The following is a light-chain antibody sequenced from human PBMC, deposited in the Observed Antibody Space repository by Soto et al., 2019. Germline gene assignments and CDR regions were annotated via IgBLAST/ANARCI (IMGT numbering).Light chain of an antibody. CDR2: KAS. CDR3: QQYNSYSFT. CDR1: QSIGTW. J-gene: IGKJ4*01. V-gene: IGKV1-5*03. Sequence: DIQMTQSPSTLSASVGDRVTITCRASQSIGTWLAWYQQKPGKAPNLLIYKASSLESGVPSGFSGSGSGTEFTLTISSLQPDDFATYYCQQYNSYSFTFGGGTKVEIK.